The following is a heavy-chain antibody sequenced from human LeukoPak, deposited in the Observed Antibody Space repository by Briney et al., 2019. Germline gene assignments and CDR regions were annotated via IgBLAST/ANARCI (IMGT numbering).Heavy chain of an antibody. CDR1: GYTFTGYY. J-gene: IGHJ4*02. CDR2: IYPNSGGT. CDR3: ARGLSRSGYNWSPLVDY. D-gene: IGHD5-24*01. Sequence: GASVKVSCKASGYTFTGYYMHWVRQAPGQGLEWMGWIYPNSGGTNYAQKFQGRVTMTRDTSISTAYMELSRLTSDDTAVYFCARGLSRSGYNWSPLVDYWGQGTLVTVSS. V-gene: IGHV1-2*02.